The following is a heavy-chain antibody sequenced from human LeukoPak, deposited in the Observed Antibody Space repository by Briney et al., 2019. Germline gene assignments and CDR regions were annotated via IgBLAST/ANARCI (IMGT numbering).Heavy chain of an antibody. D-gene: IGHD2-15*01. CDR1: GFTFSSYA. Sequence: GGSLRLSCAASGFTFSSYAMSWVRQAPGTGLEWVSAISGRGGSTYYADSVKGRFTISRDNSKNTLYLQMNSLRAEDTAVYYCAKVLGEEGYREFDYWGQGTLVTVSS. J-gene: IGHJ4*02. V-gene: IGHV3-23*01. CDR2: ISGRGGST. CDR3: AKVLGEEGYREFDY.